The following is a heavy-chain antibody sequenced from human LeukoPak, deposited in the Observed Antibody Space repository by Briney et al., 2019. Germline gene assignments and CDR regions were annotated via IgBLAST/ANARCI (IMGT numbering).Heavy chain of an antibody. CDR2: IYYSGST. V-gene: IGHV4-39*07. J-gene: IGHJ4*02. Sequence: KTSETLSLTCTVSGGSISSSSYYWGWIRQPPGKGLEWIGSIYYSGSTYYNPSLKSRVTISVDTSKNQFSLKLSSVTAADTAVYYCARDWGITMVRGVILDYWGQGTLVTVSS. CDR3: ARDWGITMVRGVILDY. D-gene: IGHD3-10*01. CDR1: GGSISSSSYY.